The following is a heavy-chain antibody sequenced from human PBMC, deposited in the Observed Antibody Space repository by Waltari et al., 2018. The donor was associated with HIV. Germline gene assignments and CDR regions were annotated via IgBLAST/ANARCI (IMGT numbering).Heavy chain of an antibody. Sequence: QVQLVQSGAEVKKPGASVKVSCKASGYTFTGYYMHWVRQAPGQGLEWMGWVNPNSGGTNYAQKFQGRVTMTRDTSISTAYMELSRLRSDDTAVYYCARDQNYDWDLYYYYYGMDVWGQGTTVTVSS. CDR1: GYTFTGYY. CDR3: ARDQNYDWDLYYYYYGMDV. V-gene: IGHV1-2*02. D-gene: IGHD5-12*01. CDR2: VNPNSGGT. J-gene: IGHJ6*02.